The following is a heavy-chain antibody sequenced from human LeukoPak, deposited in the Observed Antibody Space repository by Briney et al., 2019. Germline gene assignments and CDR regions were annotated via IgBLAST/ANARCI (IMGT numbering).Heavy chain of an antibody. CDR3: ARDRDGYNSFPFDY. V-gene: IGHV1-46*01. CDR1: GYTFTIYY. D-gene: IGHD5-24*01. J-gene: IGHJ4*02. CDR2: INPSGGST. Sequence: GASVTVSFTASGYTFTIYYRHWVRQAPGQGLEWMGIINPSGGSTSYAQKFQGRVTMTRDTSTSTVYMELSSLRSEDTAVYYCARDRDGYNSFPFDYWGQGTLVTVSS.